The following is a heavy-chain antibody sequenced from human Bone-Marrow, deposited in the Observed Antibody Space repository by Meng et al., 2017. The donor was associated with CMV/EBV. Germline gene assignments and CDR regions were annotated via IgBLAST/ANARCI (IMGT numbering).Heavy chain of an antibody. CDR2: IIPIFGTA. Sequence: SVKVSCKASGGTFSSYAISWVRQAPGQGLEWMGGIIPIFGTANYAQKFQGRVTITTDESTSTAYMELSSLRSEDTAVYYCAGSYYDFWSGYLDYYYGMDVWGQGTTATVSS. J-gene: IGHJ6*02. D-gene: IGHD3-3*01. CDR1: GGTFSSYA. CDR3: AGSYYDFWSGYLDYYYGMDV. V-gene: IGHV1-69*05.